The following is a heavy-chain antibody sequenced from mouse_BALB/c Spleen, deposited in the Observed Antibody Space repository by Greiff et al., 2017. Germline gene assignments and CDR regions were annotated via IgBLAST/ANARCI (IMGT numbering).Heavy chain of an antibody. CDR3: ARRYYGYDRYFDV. CDR2: INPSNGRT. D-gene: IGHD2-2*01. J-gene: IGHJ1*01. Sequence: VQLQQPGAELVKPGASVKLSCKASGYTFTSYWMHWVKQKPGQGLEWIGEINPSNGRTNYNEKFKSKATLTVDKSSSTAYMQLSSLTSEDSAVYYCARRYYGYDRYFDVWGAGTTVTVSS. V-gene: IGHV1S81*02. CDR1: GYTFTSYW.